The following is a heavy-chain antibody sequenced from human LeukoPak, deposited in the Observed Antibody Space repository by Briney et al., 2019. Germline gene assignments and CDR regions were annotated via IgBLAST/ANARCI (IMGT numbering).Heavy chain of an antibody. CDR2: IRTVSTYT. CDR1: GFTFSDYS. Sequence: GGSLRLSCAASGFTFSDYSMNWVRQAPGKGLEWVASIRTVSTYTFYADSVKCRFTISRDNVRNSLYLQMSSLGAEDTAVYYCARDGSGFYLYNYMDVWGKGTTVTVSS. V-gene: IGHV3-21*01. D-gene: IGHD6-25*01. J-gene: IGHJ6*03. CDR3: ARDGSGFYLYNYMDV.